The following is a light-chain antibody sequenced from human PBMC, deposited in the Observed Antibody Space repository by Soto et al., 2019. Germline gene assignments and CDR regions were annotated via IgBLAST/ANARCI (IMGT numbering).Light chain of an antibody. J-gene: IGKJ2*01. V-gene: IGKV3-15*01. CDR2: GAS. Sequence: EIGMTQSPATLSVSPGERVSLSCRASQSVGSDLAWYQQKPGQAPSLLVYGASTRATGMPARFSGSGSGTEFTLTISSLQSEDFAVYYCQQYKNWPHTFGQGTKLDIK. CDR3: QQYKNWPHT. CDR1: QSVGSD.